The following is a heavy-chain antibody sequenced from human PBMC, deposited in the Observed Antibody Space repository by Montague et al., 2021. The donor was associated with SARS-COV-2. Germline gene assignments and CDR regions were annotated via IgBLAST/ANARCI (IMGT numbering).Heavy chain of an antibody. V-gene: IGHV3-21*01. J-gene: IGHJ4*02. CDR1: GDSISSYY. CDR3: ARDGLKDILTGYYDY. Sequence: ETLSLTCTVSGDSISSYYWSWIRQPPGKGLEWISSISSSSSSKYYADPVKRRSTIFRDNTKNSLHLQMNILRAEDTAVYYCARDGLKDILTGYYDYWGQGTLVTVSS. CDR2: ISSSSSSK. D-gene: IGHD3-9*01.